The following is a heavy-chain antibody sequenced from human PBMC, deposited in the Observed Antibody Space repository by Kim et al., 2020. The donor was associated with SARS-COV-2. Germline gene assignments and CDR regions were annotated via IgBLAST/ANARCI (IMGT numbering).Heavy chain of an antibody. V-gene: IGHV4-34*01. Sequence: SETLSLTCAVYGGSFSGYYWSWIRQPPGKGLEWIGEINHSGSTNYNPSLKSRVTISVDTSKNQFSLKLSSATAADTAVYYCARVKRTYSSSWYYYYGMDVWGQGTTVTVSS. CDR1: GGSFSGYY. D-gene: IGHD6-13*01. J-gene: IGHJ6*02. CDR2: INHSGST. CDR3: ARVKRTYSSSWYYYYGMDV.